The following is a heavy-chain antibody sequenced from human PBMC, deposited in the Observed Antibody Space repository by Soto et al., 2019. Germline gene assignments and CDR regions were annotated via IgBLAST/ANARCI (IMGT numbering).Heavy chain of an antibody. V-gene: IGHV1-18*01. J-gene: IGHJ4*02. Sequence: ASVKVSCKASGYTFTSYGISWVRQAPGQGLEWMGWISAYNGNTNYAQKLQGRVTMTTDTSTSTAYMELRSLRSDDTAVYYCARGWDPQFWSGYYAGFDYWGQGTLVTVSS. CDR1: GYTFTSYG. CDR3: ARGWDPQFWSGYYAGFDY. D-gene: IGHD3-3*02. CDR2: ISAYNGNT.